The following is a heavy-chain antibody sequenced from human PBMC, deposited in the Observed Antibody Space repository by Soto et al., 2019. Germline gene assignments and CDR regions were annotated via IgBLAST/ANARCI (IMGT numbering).Heavy chain of an antibody. V-gene: IGHV4-34*01. D-gene: IGHD6-13*01. CDR2: IHHSGST. J-gene: IGHJ6*02. CDR1: CGNSIDYD. Sequence: LLPMSLTSTVDCGNSIDYDWSRILQTTGKGLERIGEIHHSGSTNYNPSLKSRVTISVDTSKNQFSLKLSSVTAADTAVYYCARGRRVFWGGSSSWYDGHYYYGMDVWGQGTTVTVSS. CDR3: ARGRRVFWGGSSSWYDGHYYYGMDV.